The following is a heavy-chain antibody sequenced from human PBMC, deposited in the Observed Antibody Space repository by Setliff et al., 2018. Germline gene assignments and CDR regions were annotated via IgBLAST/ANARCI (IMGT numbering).Heavy chain of an antibody. J-gene: IGHJ4*02. CDR2: ISYDGINK. CDR3: VRDSPSSLYNFWSGCSDY. CDR1: GFTFNSYA. V-gene: IGHV3-30*01. Sequence: GGSLRLSCAASGFTFNSYAMHWVRQAPGKGLEWLAVISYDGINKYSADSVRGRFTISRDNSKNTLCLQMNSLRTDDTAVFYCVRDSPSSLYNFWSGCSDYWGQGTLVTVSS. D-gene: IGHD3-3*01.